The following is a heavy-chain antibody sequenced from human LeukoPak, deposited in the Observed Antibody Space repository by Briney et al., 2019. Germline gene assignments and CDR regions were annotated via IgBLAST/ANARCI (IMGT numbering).Heavy chain of an antibody. J-gene: IGHJ4*02. V-gene: IGHV4-31*03. CDR3: ARDSRDDYGDYGGFDY. Sequence: SETLSLTCTVSGGSISSGGYYWSWIRQHPGKGLEWIGYIYYSGSTYYNPSLKSRVTISVDTSKNQFSLKLSSVTAADTAVYYCARDSRDDYGDYGGFDYWGQGTLVTVSS. CDR1: GGSISSGGYY. D-gene: IGHD4-17*01. CDR2: IYYSGST.